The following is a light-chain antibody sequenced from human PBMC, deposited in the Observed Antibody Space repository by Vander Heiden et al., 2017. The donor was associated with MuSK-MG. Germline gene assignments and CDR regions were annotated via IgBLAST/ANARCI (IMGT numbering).Light chain of an antibody. CDR3: QSYDSSLSVV. Sequence: QSVLTQPPSLPGAPGPTLTISCTGTNSNIGAGYDVHWYQHLPRTAPKLLIFGNVNRPSGVPDRFSASRSATSASLAITGLQAEDEADYYCQSYDSSLSVVFGGGTKLTVL. J-gene: IGLJ3*02. CDR1: NSNIGAGYD. V-gene: IGLV1-40*01. CDR2: GNV.